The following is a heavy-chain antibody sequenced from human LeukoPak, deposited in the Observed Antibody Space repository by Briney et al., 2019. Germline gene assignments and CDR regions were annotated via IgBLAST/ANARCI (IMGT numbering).Heavy chain of an antibody. CDR2: INSDGSST. CDR3: VRDGYSYGFMLAFDI. CDR1: GFTFSGYW. Sequence: GGSLRLSCAASGFTFSGYWMHWVRHAPGKGLVWVSRINSDGSSTSYADSVKGRFTISRDSAKNTLYLQMNSLRAEDTAVYYCVRDGYSYGFMLAFDIWGLGTRVTVSS. V-gene: IGHV3-74*01. J-gene: IGHJ3*02. D-gene: IGHD5-18*01.